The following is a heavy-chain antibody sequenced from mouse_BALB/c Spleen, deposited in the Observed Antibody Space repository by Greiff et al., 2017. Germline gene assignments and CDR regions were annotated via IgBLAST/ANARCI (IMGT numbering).Heavy chain of an antibody. CDR3: TRFSYDGYSYYAMDD. V-gene: IGHV1-5*01. Sequence: EVQLQQSGTVLARPGASVKMSCKASGYSFTSYWMHWVKQRPGQGLEWIGAIYPGNSDTSYNQKFKGKAKLTAVTSASTAYMELSSLTNEDSAVYYCTRFSYDGYSYYAMDDWGQGTSVTVSS. CDR1: GYSFTSYW. J-gene: IGHJ4*01. D-gene: IGHD2-3*01. CDR2: IYPGNSDT.